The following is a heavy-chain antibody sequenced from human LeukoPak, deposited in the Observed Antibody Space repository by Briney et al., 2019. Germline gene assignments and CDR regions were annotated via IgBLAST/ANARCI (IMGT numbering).Heavy chain of an antibody. V-gene: IGHV4-4*07. CDR1: GGSISIYY. CDR3: ARDHTTYGDYASDYFDY. Sequence: SETLSLTCTVSGGSISIYYWSWIRQPAGKGLEWIGRIYTSGSTNYNPSLKSRVTMSVDTSKNQFSLKLSSVTAADTAVYYCARDHTTYGDYASDYFDYWGQGTLVTVSS. D-gene: IGHD4-17*01. CDR2: IYTSGST. J-gene: IGHJ4*02.